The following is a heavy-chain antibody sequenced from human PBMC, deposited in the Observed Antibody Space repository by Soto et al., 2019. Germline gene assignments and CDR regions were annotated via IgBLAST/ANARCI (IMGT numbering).Heavy chain of an antibody. V-gene: IGHV1-69*13. CDR1: GGTFSSYA. CDR3: ARHDCISSSCYYYYYYGMDV. J-gene: IGHJ6*02. Sequence: EASVKVSCKASGGTFSSYAISWVRQAPGQGLEWMGGIIPIFDTANYAQKFQGRVTITADESTSTAYMELSSLRSEDTAVYYCARHDCISSSCYYYYYYGMDVWGQGTTVTSP. D-gene: IGHD2-2*01. CDR2: IIPIFDTA.